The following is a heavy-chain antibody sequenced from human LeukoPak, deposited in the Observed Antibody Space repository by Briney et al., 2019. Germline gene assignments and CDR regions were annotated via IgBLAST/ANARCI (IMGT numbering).Heavy chain of an antibody. CDR2: ISGSGGST. Sequence: GGSLRLSCAASGFAFSSYAMTWVRQVPGKGLDWVSTISGSGGSTFYTDSVRGRFTISRDNSKNTLYLQMNSLRAEDTAVYYCAKVVWFGGFDYWGQGTLVTVSS. V-gene: IGHV3-23*01. D-gene: IGHD3-10*01. J-gene: IGHJ4*02. CDR1: GFAFSSYA. CDR3: AKVVWFGGFDY.